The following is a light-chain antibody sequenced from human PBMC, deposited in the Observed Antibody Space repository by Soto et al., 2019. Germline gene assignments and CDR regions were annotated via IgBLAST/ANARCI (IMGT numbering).Light chain of an antibody. V-gene: IGKV3-15*01. J-gene: IGKJ1*01. CDR2: GAS. CDR1: QSVSSN. CDR3: QQYYNWPRT. Sequence: EIVMTQSPATLSVSPGERATLSCRASQSVSSNLAWYQQKPGQAPRLLIYGASTRATGIPDRFSGSGSGTEFTLSISSLQSEDFAVYYCQQYYNWPRTFGQGSKVAI.